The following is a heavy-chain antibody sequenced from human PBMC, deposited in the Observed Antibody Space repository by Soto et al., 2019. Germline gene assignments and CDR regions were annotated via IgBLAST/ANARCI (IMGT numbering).Heavy chain of an antibody. CDR1: GGTLSSYA. Sequence: QVQLVQSGAEVKKPGSSVKVSCKASGGTLSSYAISWVRQAPGQGLEWMGGIIPIFGTANYAQKFQGRVTITADESTSPAYMELSSLRSEDTAVYYCASQSSGSYYDPYYHYGMDVWGQGTTVTVSS. CDR3: ASQSSGSYYDPYYHYGMDV. D-gene: IGHD3-10*01. V-gene: IGHV1-69*01. J-gene: IGHJ6*02. CDR2: IIPIFGTA.